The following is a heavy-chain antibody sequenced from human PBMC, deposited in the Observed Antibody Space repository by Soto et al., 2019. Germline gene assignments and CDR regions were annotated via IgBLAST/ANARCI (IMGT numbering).Heavy chain of an antibody. V-gene: IGHV4-4*02. Sequence: PSETRSLTWVVSGGSISSIKWWTWVRQTPGKVLEWIGEIYYSGNTNYNPSLTSRVTMSIDKSKNQFFLNLTSVTAADTAVYYCARSSGVSATNWFDAWGQGTLVTVSS. CDR1: GGSISSIKW. J-gene: IGHJ5*02. D-gene: IGHD3-10*01. CDR2: IYYSGNT. CDR3: ARSSGVSATNWFDA.